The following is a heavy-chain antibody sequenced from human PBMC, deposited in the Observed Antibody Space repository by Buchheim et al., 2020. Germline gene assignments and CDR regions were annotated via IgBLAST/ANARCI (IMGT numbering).Heavy chain of an antibody. V-gene: IGHV4-34*01. CDR1: GGSFSGYY. CDR2: INHSGST. J-gene: IGHJ4*02. D-gene: IGHD5-12*01. Sequence: QVQLQQWGAGLLKPSETLSLTCAVYGGSFSGYYWCWIRQPPGKGLEWIGEINHSGSTNYNPSLKSRVTISVDTSKNQFSPKLSSVTAADTAVYYCARDGVRGYSGYHVDYWGQGTL. CDR3: ARDGVRGYSGYHVDY.